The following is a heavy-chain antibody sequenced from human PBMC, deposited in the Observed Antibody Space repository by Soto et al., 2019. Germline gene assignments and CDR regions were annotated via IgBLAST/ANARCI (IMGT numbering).Heavy chain of an antibody. CDR2: ISYDGNNK. CDR3: ARGRDSDV. CDR1: TLTFPNYA. J-gene: IGHJ6*02. V-gene: IGHV3-30*10. Sequence: QVQLVESGGGVVQPGTSLRLSCADPTLTFPNYAFHWVRRAPGKGLELVALISYDGNNKYYRDSVKGRFTISRDNSKYTLYLQMNRLRGDDAAVYYCARGRDSDVWGLGTTVTVSS.